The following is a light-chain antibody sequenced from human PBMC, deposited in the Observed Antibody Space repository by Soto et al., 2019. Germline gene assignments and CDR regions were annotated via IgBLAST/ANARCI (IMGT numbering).Light chain of an antibody. J-gene: IGKJ4*01. CDR1: QSVLYSSNNKNY. V-gene: IGKV4-1*01. CDR2: WAS. Sequence: DIEMTLAPDSLAVSLGERATINCMSSQSVLYSSNNKNYLGWYQQKPGHPPKLLIYWASNRESGVPDRFSGSGSGTDFSLTISSLQAEDVAVYYCQQYYSTPLTFGGGTQVAIK. CDR3: QQYYSTPLT.